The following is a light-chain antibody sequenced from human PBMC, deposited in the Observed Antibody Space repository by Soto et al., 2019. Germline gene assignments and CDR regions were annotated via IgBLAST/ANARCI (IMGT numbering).Light chain of an antibody. Sequence: DIQMTQSPSTQSASVGDRVTITCRASQSISSYLAWYQQKPGKAPKVLIYKASNLESGVPSRFSGSGSGTAFSLTISSLQPDDFATYYCQEYKTYSQTFGQGTKVEIK. CDR3: QEYKTYSQT. V-gene: IGKV1-5*03. CDR1: QSISSY. CDR2: KAS. J-gene: IGKJ1*01.